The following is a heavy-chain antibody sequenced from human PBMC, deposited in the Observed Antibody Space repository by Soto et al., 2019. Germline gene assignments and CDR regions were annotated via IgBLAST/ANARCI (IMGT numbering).Heavy chain of an antibody. CDR2: INPSGGST. D-gene: IGHD3-10*01. CDR3: AREILWFGEFLYYYYYGMDV. V-gene: IGHV1-46*01. Sequence: ASVKVSCKASGYTFTSYYMHWVRQAPGEGLEWMGIINPSGGSTSYAQKFQGRVTMTRDTSTSTVYMELSSLRSEDTAVYYCAREILWFGEFLYYYYYGMDVWGQGTTVTVS. CDR1: GYTFTSYY. J-gene: IGHJ6*02.